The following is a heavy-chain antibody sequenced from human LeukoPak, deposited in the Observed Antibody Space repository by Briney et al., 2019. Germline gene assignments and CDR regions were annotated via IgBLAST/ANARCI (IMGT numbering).Heavy chain of an antibody. CDR3: ARVGDGDAFDI. D-gene: IGHD3-16*01. Sequence: GGSLRLSCAASGFTFSSYSMNWVRQAPGKGPEWVSSISSSSSYIYYADSVKGRFTISRDNAKNSLYLQMNSLRAEDTAVYYCARVGDGDAFDIWGQGTMVTVSS. J-gene: IGHJ3*02. CDR1: GFTFSSYS. CDR2: ISSSSSYI. V-gene: IGHV3-21*01.